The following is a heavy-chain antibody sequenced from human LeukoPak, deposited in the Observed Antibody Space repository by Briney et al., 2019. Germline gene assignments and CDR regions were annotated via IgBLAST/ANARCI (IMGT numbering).Heavy chain of an antibody. V-gene: IGHV3-23*01. D-gene: IGHD4-17*01. Sequence: PGGSLRLSCAASGFTFSNYAMSWVRQAPGKGLEWVSAISGSGGSTYYADSVKGRFTVSRDFSKNTLYLQMNSLRAEDTAVYYCARGGWGFDYGDYDYWGQGILVTISS. CDR1: GFTFSNYA. CDR2: ISGSGGST. J-gene: IGHJ4*02. CDR3: ARGGWGFDYGDYDY.